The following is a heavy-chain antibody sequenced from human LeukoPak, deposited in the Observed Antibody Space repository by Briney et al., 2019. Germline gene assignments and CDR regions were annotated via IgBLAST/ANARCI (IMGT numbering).Heavy chain of an antibody. CDR3: AGMIRGVPLDWFDP. J-gene: IGHJ5*02. Sequence: SSETLSLTCTVSGVSISSYYWSWIRQPPGKGLEWIGYIYYSGSTSYNPSLKSRVTISVDTSRNQFSLKLSSVTAADTAVYYCAGMIRGVPLDWFDPWGQGTLVTVSS. CDR2: IYYSGST. V-gene: IGHV4-59*08. CDR1: GVSISSYY. D-gene: IGHD3-10*01.